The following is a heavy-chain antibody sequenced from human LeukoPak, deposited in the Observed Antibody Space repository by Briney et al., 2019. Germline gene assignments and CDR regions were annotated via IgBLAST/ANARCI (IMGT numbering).Heavy chain of an antibody. J-gene: IGHJ4*02. CDR3: ARDGWSSSWYYFDY. CDR1: GGSIRNYF. D-gene: IGHD6-13*01. V-gene: IGHV4-59*01. CDR2: IYYSGST. Sequence: SETLSLTCSVSGGSIRNYFWSWIRQPPGKGLEWIGYIYYSGSTNYNPSLKSRVTISVDTSKNQFSLKLSSVTAADTAVYYCARDGWSSSWYYFDYWGQGTLVTVSS.